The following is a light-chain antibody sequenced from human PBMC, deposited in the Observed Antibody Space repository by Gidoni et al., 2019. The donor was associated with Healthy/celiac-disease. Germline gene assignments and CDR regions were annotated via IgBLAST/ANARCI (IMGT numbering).Light chain of an antibody. V-gene: IGKV3-15*01. CDR1: QRVSSN. Sequence: EIVMTQSSGTLSVSPGERATLSCRACQRVSSNLACSQQKPGQAPRRLIYGASTRATSIPARFSGSGSGTEYTLTISSLQSEDFAVYYCQQYNNRPPWTFGQGTKVEIK. CDR2: GAS. CDR3: QQYNNRPPWT. J-gene: IGKJ1*01.